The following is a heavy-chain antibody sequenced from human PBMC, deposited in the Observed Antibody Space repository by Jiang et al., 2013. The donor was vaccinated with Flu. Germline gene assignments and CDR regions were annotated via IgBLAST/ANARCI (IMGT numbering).Heavy chain of an antibody. V-gene: IGHV6-1*01. CDR1: GDSVSSNSAA. CDR3: AGGKWTVAGTNWFDP. CDR2: TYYRSKWYN. D-gene: IGHD6-19*01. Sequence: SQTLSLTCAISGDSVSSNSAAWNWIRQSPSRGLEWLGRTYYRSKWYNDYAVSVKSRITINPDTSKNQFSLQLNSVTPEDTAVYYCAGGKWTVAGTNWFDPWGQGTLVTVSS. J-gene: IGHJ5*02.